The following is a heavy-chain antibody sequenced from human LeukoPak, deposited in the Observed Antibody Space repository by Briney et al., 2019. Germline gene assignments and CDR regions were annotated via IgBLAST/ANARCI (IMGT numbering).Heavy chain of an antibody. V-gene: IGHV3-23*01. Sequence: GGSLRLSCAASGFTFSVAAMTWVRQAPGKGLEWVSLIGVSGESTYYADSVKGRFTISRDNSKNTLSLQMNSLRVEDTAMYFCAKDIQLSTWGLGTMVTVSS. J-gene: IGHJ3*01. CDR2: IGVSGEST. CDR1: GFTFSVAA. D-gene: IGHD5-24*01. CDR3: AKDIQLST.